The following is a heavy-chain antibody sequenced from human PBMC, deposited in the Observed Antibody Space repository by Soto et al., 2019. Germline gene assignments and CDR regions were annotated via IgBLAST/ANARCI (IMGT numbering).Heavy chain of an antibody. V-gene: IGHV1-18*04. D-gene: IGHD3-3*01. Sequence: ASVKVSCKASGYTFTSYGISWVRQAPGQGLEWMGWISAYNGNTNYAQKLQGRVTMTTDTSTNTAYMELRSLRSDDTAVYYCARDLARRITIFGVAWGQGTLVTVSS. CDR1: GYTFTSYG. CDR3: ARDLARRITIFGVA. CDR2: ISAYNGNT. J-gene: IGHJ5*02.